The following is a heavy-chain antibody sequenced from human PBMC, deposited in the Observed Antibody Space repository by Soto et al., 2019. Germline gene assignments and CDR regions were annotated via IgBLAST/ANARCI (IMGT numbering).Heavy chain of an antibody. CDR3: ATESGWYNWFDP. D-gene: IGHD6-19*01. J-gene: IGHJ5*02. Sequence: QVQLVQSGAEVKKPGASVKVSCKVSGYSLTEISMHWVRQAPGKGLEWMGGFDHEDDETIYAQKFQGRLTMTEDTSTDTAYMELSGLRSEDTAVYYCATESGWYNWFDPWGQGTLVTVSS. CDR1: GYSLTEIS. CDR2: FDHEDDET. V-gene: IGHV1-24*01.